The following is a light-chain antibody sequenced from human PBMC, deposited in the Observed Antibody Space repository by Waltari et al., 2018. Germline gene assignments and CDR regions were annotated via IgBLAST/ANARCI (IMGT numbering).Light chain of an antibody. J-gene: IGKJ1*01. CDR3: QHYVRLPAT. CDR2: GAS. V-gene: IGKV3-20*01. Sequence: SCQARQSVSRSLAWYQQKPGQAPKLLIYGASTRATGIPDRFTGSGSGTDFSLTISSLEPEDFAIYFCQHYVRLPATFGQGTKVEIK. CDR1: QSVSRS.